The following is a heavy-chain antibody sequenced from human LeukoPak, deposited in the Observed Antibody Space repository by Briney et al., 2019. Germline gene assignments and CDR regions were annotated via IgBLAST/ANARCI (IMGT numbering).Heavy chain of an antibody. D-gene: IGHD6-25*01. Sequence: SETLSLTCTVSGGSVSSGSYYWSWIRPPPGKGLEWIGYIYYSGSTNYNPSLKSRVTISVDTSKNQFSLKLSSVTAADTAVYYCTKAESGNFDYWSQGTLVTVSS. V-gene: IGHV4-61*01. J-gene: IGHJ4*02. CDR3: TKAESGNFDY. CDR2: IYYSGST. CDR1: GGSVSSGSYY.